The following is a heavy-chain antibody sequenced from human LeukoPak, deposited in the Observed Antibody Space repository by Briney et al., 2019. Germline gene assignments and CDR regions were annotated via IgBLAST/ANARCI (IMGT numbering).Heavy chain of an antibody. D-gene: IGHD2-2*01. J-gene: IGHJ6*03. CDR3: AKGSFYCSGNTCPQYYYYMDV. Sequence: PGGSLRLSCAASGFTFSRHGMHWVRQAPGKGLEWVAFIRYDGSNKYFADSVKGRFTISRDNSKNTLSLQMNSLRAEDTAVYYCAKGSFYCSGNTCPQYYYYMDVWGKGTTVTVS. CDR2: IRYDGSNK. V-gene: IGHV3-30*02. CDR1: GFTFSRHG.